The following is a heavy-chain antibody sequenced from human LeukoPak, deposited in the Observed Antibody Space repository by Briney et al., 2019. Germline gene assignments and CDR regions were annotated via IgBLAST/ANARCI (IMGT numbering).Heavy chain of an antibody. CDR2: VYSRGSI. Sequence: SETLSLTCTVSGGSMNTVSYYWVWIRQAPEKGLEWIGSVYSRGSIYSNPSLRSRVTISLDTSTNQFSLNLSSVTVADTALYYCARRVISEFSIDKGNWLDPWGQGTLVTVSS. J-gene: IGHJ5*02. D-gene: IGHD3-3*02. CDR3: ARRVISEFSIDKGNWLDP. CDR1: GGSMNTVSYY. V-gene: IGHV4-39*07.